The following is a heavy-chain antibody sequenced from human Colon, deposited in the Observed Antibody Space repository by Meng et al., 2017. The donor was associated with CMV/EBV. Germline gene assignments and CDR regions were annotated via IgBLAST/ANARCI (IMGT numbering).Heavy chain of an antibody. D-gene: IGHD2-8*02. Sequence: GESLKISCAASGFTFSSYGMHWVRQAPGKGLEWVSLIYAGGRSTYYAAAVKGRFTISRDNSENTVYLEMSSLRAEDTGIYYCAKAGYWYFFDAWGQGTLVTVSS. V-gene: IGHV3-NL1*01. J-gene: IGHJ4*02. CDR2: IYAGGRST. CDR1: GFTFSSYG. CDR3: AKAGYWYFFDA.